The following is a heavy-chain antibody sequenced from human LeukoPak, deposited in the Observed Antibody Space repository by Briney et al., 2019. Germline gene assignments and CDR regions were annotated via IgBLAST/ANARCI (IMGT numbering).Heavy chain of an antibody. CDR2: IWYDGSNK. CDR3: ARGSRAARPDYYYGMDV. V-gene: IGHV3-30*19. Sequence: PGGSLRLSCAASGFTFSSYGMHWVRQAPGKGLEWVAVIWYDGSNKYYADSVKGRFTISRDNSKNTLYLQMNSLRAEDTAVYYCARGSRAARPDYYYGMDVWGQGTTVTVSS. D-gene: IGHD6-6*01. CDR1: GFTFSSYG. J-gene: IGHJ6*02.